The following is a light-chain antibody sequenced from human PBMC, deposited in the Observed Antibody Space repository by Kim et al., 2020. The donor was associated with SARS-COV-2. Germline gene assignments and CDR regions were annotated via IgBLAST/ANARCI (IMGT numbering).Light chain of an antibody. CDR1: QSVGDSN. Sequence: APGVSGTLSCVASQSVGDSNLVWYHHRPGRAPRLLSYGASTRATGIPVRFSGSGSGTDFTLTISRLEPEDFAMYYCQQYGYSPLTFGQGTKVDIK. CDR3: QQYGYSPLT. CDR2: GAS. V-gene: IGKV3D-20*01. J-gene: IGKJ1*01.